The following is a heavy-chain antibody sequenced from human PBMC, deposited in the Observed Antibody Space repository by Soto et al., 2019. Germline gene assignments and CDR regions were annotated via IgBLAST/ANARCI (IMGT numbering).Heavy chain of an antibody. CDR2: INDRGSI. CDR3: ARESHDILTGPPWVWYFDL. CDR1: GGSFSGYY. J-gene: IGHJ2*01. D-gene: IGHD3-9*01. Sequence: QVQLQQWGAGPLRPLETLSLTCGVSGGSFSGYYWAWIRQSPGKGLEWIGEINDRGSINYNPSLESRVSISLDTSKNHYSLNRRSVTAADTAVYYCARESHDILTGPPWVWYFDLWGRGTLATVSS. V-gene: IGHV4-34*01.